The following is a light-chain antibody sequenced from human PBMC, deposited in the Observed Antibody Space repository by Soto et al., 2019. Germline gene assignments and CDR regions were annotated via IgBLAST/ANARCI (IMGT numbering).Light chain of an antibody. CDR3: QQYYDWSRCT. V-gene: IGKV3-15*01. Sequence: EILMTQSPATLSVSPGERATLSCRASQSVRSNLAWYQQKPGQAPRLLIFGATTRATGMPARVSGSGSGTEFSLTISSLQSEDFSVYYCQQYYDWSRCTFGQGTKLEIK. CDR2: GAT. J-gene: IGKJ2*02. CDR1: QSVRSN.